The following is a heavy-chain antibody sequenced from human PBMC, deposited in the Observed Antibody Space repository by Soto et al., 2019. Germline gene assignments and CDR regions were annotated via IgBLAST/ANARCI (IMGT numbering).Heavy chain of an antibody. CDR1: GYTFTSYG. CDR2: ISAYNGDT. D-gene: IGHD3-22*01. Sequence: QVQLVQSGAEVKKPGASVKVSCKASGYTFTSYGISWVRQAPGQGLEWMGWISAYNGDTKSGKKVQGRLTMTTDTSTTTAYMELRSLTSDDTAVDCCARGDYYDALDPWGQGTLVTVSS. J-gene: IGHJ5*02. V-gene: IGHV1-18*01. CDR3: ARGDYYDALDP.